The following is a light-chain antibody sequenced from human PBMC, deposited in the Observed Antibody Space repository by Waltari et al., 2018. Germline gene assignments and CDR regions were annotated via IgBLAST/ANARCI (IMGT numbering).Light chain of an antibody. Sequence: SYVLTQPPSVSVAPGKTASITCGGHEIGSNSGHWYQQKPGQAPVLVIYYDSDRPSGIPERFSGSNSGNTATLTISRVEAGDEADYYCQVWDSSSGHRVFGGGTKLTVL. V-gene: IGLV3-21*04. CDR2: YDS. CDR1: EIGSNS. J-gene: IGLJ3*02. CDR3: QVWDSSSGHRV.